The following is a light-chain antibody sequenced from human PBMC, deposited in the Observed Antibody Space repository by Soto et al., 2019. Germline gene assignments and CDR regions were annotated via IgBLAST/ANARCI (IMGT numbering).Light chain of an antibody. Sequence: EIVLTQSPGTLSLSPGERATLSCRASQSVSSSYLAWYQQKPGQAPRLLIYRASSRATGIPDRFSGSGSGTDFTLTISRLEPEDFAVYYCEQYGSSRAFGQGTNVDIK. CDR3: EQYGSSRA. CDR2: RAS. J-gene: IGKJ1*01. CDR1: QSVSSSY. V-gene: IGKV3-20*01.